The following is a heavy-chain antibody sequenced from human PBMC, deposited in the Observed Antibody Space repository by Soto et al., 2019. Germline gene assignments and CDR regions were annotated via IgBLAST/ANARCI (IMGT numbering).Heavy chain of an antibody. J-gene: IGHJ4*02. CDR1: GYNLAGYW. CDR2: IYPSDSDT. CDR3: ARGGVSTRTFDY. V-gene: IGHV5-51*01. D-gene: IGHD3-3*01. Sequence: PGESLKISCKGSGYNLAGYWIAWVRQMPGKGLELMGIIYPSDSDTRYRPSFQGQVTISADKSISSAYLQWSSLRASNTAMYYCARGGVSTRTFDYWGQGTPVTVS.